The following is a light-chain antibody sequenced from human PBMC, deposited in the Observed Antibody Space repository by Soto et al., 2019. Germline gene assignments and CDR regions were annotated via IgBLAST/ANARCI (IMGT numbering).Light chain of an antibody. V-gene: IGKV1-5*03. J-gene: IGKJ4*01. CDR2: KAS. CDR1: QSISSW. Sequence: DIQMTQSPSTLSASVGDRVTITCRASQSISSWLAWYQQKPGKAPKLLIYKASSLESGVPSRFSGNGSGTEFPLTISSLQPDDFATYYCQQYNSYSTTFGGGTKVEIK. CDR3: QQYNSYSTT.